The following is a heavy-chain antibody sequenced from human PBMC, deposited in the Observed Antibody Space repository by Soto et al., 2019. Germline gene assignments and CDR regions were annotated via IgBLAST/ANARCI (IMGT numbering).Heavy chain of an antibody. D-gene: IGHD5-18*01. Sequence: SETLSLTCTVSGVSISSGDYYWSWIRQPPGKGLEWIGYIYYSGSTYYNPSLKSRVTISVDTSKNQFSLKLSSVTAADTAVYYCASTPSKGVTAMAVFDYWGQGTLVTVSS. J-gene: IGHJ4*02. CDR3: ASTPSKGVTAMAVFDY. V-gene: IGHV4-30-4*01. CDR2: IYYSGST. CDR1: GVSISSGDYY.